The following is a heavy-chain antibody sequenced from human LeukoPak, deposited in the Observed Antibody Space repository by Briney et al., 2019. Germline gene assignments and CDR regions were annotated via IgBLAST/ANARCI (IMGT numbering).Heavy chain of an antibody. CDR1: GFTFSSYG. D-gene: IGHD1-26*01. CDR2: IQYDASYD. J-gene: IGHJ4*02. CDR3: AKDFRVGARSFDY. V-gene: IGHV3-30*02. Sequence: GGSLRLSCEASGFTFSSYGMHWVRQTPGKGLEWVSFIQYDASYDLYSDSVRGRFTISRDNSKNILYLQMNSLRTEDSAVYFCAKDFRVGARSFDYWGQGTLVTVSS.